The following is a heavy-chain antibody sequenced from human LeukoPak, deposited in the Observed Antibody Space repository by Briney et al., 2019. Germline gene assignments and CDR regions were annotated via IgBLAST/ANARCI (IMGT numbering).Heavy chain of an antibody. V-gene: IGHV4-38-2*02. CDR2: IYHSGST. Sequence: SETLSLTCTVSGYSISSGYYWGWIRQPPGKGLEWIGSIYHSGSTYYNPSLKSRVTISVDTSKNQFSLKLSSVTAADTAVYYCARDYGSGSRSWFDPWGQGTLVTVSS. CDR1: GYSISSGYY. J-gene: IGHJ5*02. CDR3: ARDYGSGSRSWFDP. D-gene: IGHD3-10*01.